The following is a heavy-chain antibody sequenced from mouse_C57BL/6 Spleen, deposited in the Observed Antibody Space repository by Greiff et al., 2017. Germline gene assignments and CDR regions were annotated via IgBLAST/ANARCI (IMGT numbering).Heavy chain of an antibody. J-gene: IGHJ2*01. Sequence: VQLQQSGAELARPGASVKMSCKASGYTFTSYTMHWVKQRPGQGLEWIGYINPSSGYTKYNQKFKDKATLTADKSSSTASMQLSSLTSEDSAVYYCARDYGSSYVFDYWGQGTTLTVSS. CDR2: INPSSGYT. V-gene: IGHV1-4*01. CDR1: GYTFTSYT. CDR3: ARDYGSSYVFDY. D-gene: IGHD1-1*01.